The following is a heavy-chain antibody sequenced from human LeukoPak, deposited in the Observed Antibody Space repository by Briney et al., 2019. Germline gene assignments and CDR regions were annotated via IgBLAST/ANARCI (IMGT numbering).Heavy chain of an antibody. V-gene: IGHV3-23*01. J-gene: IGHJ1*01. Sequence: GGSLRLSCAASGFTFSNAWMSWVRQAPGKGLEWVSAISGSGGSTYYADSVRGRFTISRDNSKNTLYLQMNSLRAEDTAVYYCTKADGDYSAECFQHWGQGTLVTVSS. CDR1: GFTFSNAW. CDR3: TKADGDYSAECFQH. CDR2: ISGSGGST. D-gene: IGHD4-17*01.